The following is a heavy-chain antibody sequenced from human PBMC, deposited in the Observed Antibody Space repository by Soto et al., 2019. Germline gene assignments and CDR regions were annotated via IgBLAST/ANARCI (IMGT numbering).Heavy chain of an antibody. Sequence: QVQLVQSGAEVKKPGASVKVSCKASGYTFTGYYMHWVRQAPGQGLEWMGWINPNSGGTNYAQKFQGWVTMTRDTSISTAYMELSRLRSDDTAVYHCARGFRVGSGYETNLFDYWGQGTLVTVSS. D-gene: IGHD5-12*01. J-gene: IGHJ4*02. CDR1: GYTFTGYY. CDR3: ARGFRVGSGYETNLFDY. V-gene: IGHV1-2*04. CDR2: INPNSGGT.